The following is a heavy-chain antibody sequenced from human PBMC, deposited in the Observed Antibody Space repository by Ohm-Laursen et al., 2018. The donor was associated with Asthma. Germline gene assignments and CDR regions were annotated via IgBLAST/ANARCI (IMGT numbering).Heavy chain of an antibody. V-gene: IGHV3-11*04. Sequence: SLRLSCSASGFKFSDYYMSWIRQAPGKGLEWVSYISSSGSTIYYADSVKGRFTISRDNSKNTLYMQMNSLRAEDTAVYYCARRDFSGGDPSAAFDIWGQGTMVTVSS. CDR3: ARRDFSGGDPSAAFDI. D-gene: IGHD2-21*02. CDR2: ISSSGSTI. CDR1: GFKFSDYY. J-gene: IGHJ3*02.